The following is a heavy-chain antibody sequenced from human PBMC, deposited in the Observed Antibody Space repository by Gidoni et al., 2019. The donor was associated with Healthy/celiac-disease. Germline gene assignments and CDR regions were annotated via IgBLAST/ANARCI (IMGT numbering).Heavy chain of an antibody. D-gene: IGHD3-10*01. Sequence: GQLVESGGGLVKPGRSLRLSCTASGFTFGDYAMSWFRQAPGKGLGWVGFIRSKAYGGTTEYAASVKGRFTISRDDSKSIAYLQMNSLKTEDTAVYYCTTITMVRGVIIREGLSSSWGQGTLVTVSS. CDR3: TTITMVRGVIIREGLSSS. CDR1: GFTFGDYA. CDR2: IRSKAYGGTT. J-gene: IGHJ5*02. V-gene: IGHV3-49*05.